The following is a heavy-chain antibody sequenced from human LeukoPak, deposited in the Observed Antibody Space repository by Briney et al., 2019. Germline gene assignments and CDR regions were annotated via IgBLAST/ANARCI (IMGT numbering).Heavy chain of an antibody. Sequence: PGGSLRLSCAASGFTFSSYAMHWVRQAPGKGLEWVAVISYDGSNKYYADSVKGRFTISRDNSKNTLYLQMKSLRAEDTAVYYCARYDARYGMDVWGQGTTVTVSS. CDR2: ISYDGSNK. J-gene: IGHJ6*02. D-gene: IGHD1-1*01. V-gene: IGHV3-30-3*01. CDR3: ARYDARYGMDV. CDR1: GFTFSSYA.